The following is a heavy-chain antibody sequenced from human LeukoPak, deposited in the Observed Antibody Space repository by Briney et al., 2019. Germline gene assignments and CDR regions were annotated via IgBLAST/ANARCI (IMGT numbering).Heavy chain of an antibody. CDR1: GFTLSSYW. D-gene: IGHD3-10*01. Sequence: GGSLRLSCAASGFTLSSYWMSWVRQAPGTGLEWLANIKQDGSESYHVDSVKGRFTISRDNAKNSLYLQMNSLRADDTAVYYCARDEATMVRGHDYWGQGTLVTVSS. CDR3: ARDEATMVRGHDY. V-gene: IGHV3-7*01. CDR2: IKQDGSES. J-gene: IGHJ4*02.